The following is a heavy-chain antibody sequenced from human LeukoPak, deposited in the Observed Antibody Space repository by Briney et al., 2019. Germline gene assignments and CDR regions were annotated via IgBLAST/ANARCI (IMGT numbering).Heavy chain of an antibody. CDR2: IYHSGST. CDR3: ASYGGYGIVDY. J-gene: IGHJ4*02. CDR1: GYTITSGYF. Sequence: SETLSLTCTVSGYTITSGYFWGWIRQPPGKGLGWSGSIYHSGSTYYTPSLKGRVTISVDRSKSQFSLKLSSVTAAVSAVYYCASYGGYGIVDYWGQGTLVTVSS. V-gene: IGHV4-38-2*02. D-gene: IGHD4-17*01.